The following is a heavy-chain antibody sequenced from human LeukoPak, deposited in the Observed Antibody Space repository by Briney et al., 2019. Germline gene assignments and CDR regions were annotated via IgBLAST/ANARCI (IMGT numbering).Heavy chain of an antibody. CDR1: GYTFTGYY. D-gene: IGHD6-13*01. CDR2: INPNSGGT. CDR3: AREALEGQQLPYREMET. Sequence: ASVNVSRKASGYTFTGYYMHWVRQAPGQGLEWMGWINPNSGGTNYAQKFQGRVAMTRDTSISTAYMELSRLRSDDTAVYYCAREALEGQQLPYREMETWGQGT. V-gene: IGHV1-2*02. J-gene: IGHJ3*01.